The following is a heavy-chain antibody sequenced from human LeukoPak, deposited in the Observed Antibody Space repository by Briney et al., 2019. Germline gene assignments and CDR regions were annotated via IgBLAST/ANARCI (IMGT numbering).Heavy chain of an antibody. CDR2: IYYSGST. CDR1: GGSISSYY. Sequence: SETLSLTCTVSGGSISSYYWSWIRQPPGKGLEWIGYIYYSGSTSYNPSLKSRVTISVDTSKNQFSLKLSSVTAADTAVYYCARTKTTYDACDIWGQGTMVTVSS. J-gene: IGHJ3*02. V-gene: IGHV4-59*01. CDR3: ARTKTTYDACDI. D-gene: IGHD4-17*01.